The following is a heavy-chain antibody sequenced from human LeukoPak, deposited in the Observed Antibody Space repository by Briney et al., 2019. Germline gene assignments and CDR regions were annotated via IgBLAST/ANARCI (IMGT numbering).Heavy chain of an antibody. Sequence: PGGSLRLSCAASGFDFSSNWMHWVRHAPGQGLLWVSRIKGDGISTNYADSVKGRFTISRDNAKNTLYLQMNSLRAEDTAVYYCAPNWFDPWGQGTLVTVSS. CDR1: GFDFSSNW. J-gene: IGHJ5*02. V-gene: IGHV3-74*01. CDR3: APNWFDP. CDR2: IKGDGIST.